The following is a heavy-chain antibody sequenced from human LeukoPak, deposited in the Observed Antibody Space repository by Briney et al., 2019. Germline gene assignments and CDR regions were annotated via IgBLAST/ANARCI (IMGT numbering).Heavy chain of an antibody. CDR2: ITSRSTT. CDR1: RYIFSHYG. Sequence: GGTLRLSCAASRYIFSHYGMNWVRQAPGKGLEWVSGITSRSTTYYADSVKGRFTISRDNSKNMVWLQINSPTAEDTATYYCAKDGNWARFEDWGQGTLVTVSS. D-gene: IGHD7-27*01. V-gene: IGHV3-23*01. J-gene: IGHJ4*02. CDR3: AKDGNWARFED.